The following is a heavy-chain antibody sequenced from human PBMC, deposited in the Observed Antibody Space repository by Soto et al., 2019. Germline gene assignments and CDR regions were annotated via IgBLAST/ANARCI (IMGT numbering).Heavy chain of an antibody. CDR3: ARGGVY. Sequence: PVGSLRLSCEATGFTFSSHEMNWIRQTPGKRLERIAKISGSGSTINYADSVKGRFTISRDNVQRTLHLQMDSLRVEDTGVYYCARGGVYWGRGTLVTVSS. J-gene: IGHJ1*01. CDR1: GFTFSSHE. D-gene: IGHD2-8*01. CDR2: ISGSGSTI. V-gene: IGHV3-48*03.